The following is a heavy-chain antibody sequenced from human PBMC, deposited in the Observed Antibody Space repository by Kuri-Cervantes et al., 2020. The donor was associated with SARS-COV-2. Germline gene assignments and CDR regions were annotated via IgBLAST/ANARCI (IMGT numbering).Heavy chain of an antibody. V-gene: IGHV1-2*02. D-gene: IGHD1-7*01. CDR2: INPNSGGT. CDR3: ARDVGSPYNWNYGPFDY. Sequence: GESLKISCAASGFTFSSYAMHWVRQAPGQGLEWMGWINPNSGGTNYAQKFQGRVTMTRDTSISTAYMELSRLRSDDTAVYYCARDVGSPYNWNYGPFDYWGQGTLVTVSS. J-gene: IGHJ4*02. CDR1: GFTFSSYA.